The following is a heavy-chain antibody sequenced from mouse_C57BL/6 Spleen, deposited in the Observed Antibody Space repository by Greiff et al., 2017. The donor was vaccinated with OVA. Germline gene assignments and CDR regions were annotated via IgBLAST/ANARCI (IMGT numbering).Heavy chain of an antibody. Sequence: EVQLQQSGPELVKPGASVKISCKASGYTFTDYYMNWVKQSHGKSLEWIGDINPNNGGTSYNQKFKGKATLTVDKSSSTAYMELRSLTSEDSAVYYCARSAPVTTVVDYWGQGTTLTVSS. CDR2: INPNNGGT. CDR1: GYTFTDYY. CDR3: ARSAPVTTVVDY. J-gene: IGHJ2*01. D-gene: IGHD1-1*01. V-gene: IGHV1-26*01.